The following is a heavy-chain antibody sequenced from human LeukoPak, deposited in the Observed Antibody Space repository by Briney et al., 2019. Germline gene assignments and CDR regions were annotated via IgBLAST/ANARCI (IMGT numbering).Heavy chain of an antibody. CDR3: ARFGVEISGWYYYYYYMDV. CDR2: ISAYNGNT. CDR1: GYTFTSYG. V-gene: IGHV1-18*01. Sequence: ASVKVPCKASGYTFTSYGISWVRQAPGQGLEWMGWISAYNGNTNYAQKLQGRVTMTTDTSTSTVYMELRSLRSDDTAVYYCARFGVEISGWYYYYYYMDVWGKGTTVTVSS. J-gene: IGHJ6*03. D-gene: IGHD6-19*01.